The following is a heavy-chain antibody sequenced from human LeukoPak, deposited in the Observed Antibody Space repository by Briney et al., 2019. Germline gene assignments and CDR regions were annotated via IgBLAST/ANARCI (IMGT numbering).Heavy chain of an antibody. CDR1: GDSVSNGNYY. D-gene: IGHD2-21*01. Sequence: PSQTLSLTCTVSGDSVSNGNYYSNWIRQHPAKGLEWLAFIQCSGTTRYNPSLKSRLIVSLDTSKNQFSLKLTAVTAADTAVYYCAGGGDSRRAGYWGRGTLITVSS. V-gene: IGHV4-31*03. CDR2: IQCSGTT. CDR3: AGGGDSRRAGY. J-gene: IGHJ4*02.